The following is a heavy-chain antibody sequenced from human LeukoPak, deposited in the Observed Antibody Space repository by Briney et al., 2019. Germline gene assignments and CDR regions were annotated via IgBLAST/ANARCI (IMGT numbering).Heavy chain of an antibody. J-gene: IGHJ4*02. CDR2: ISSSSSTI. V-gene: IGHV3-48*01. CDR1: GFTFSTYS. D-gene: IGHD6-6*01. Sequence: GGSLRLSCAASGFTFSTYSMNWVRQAPGKGLEWVSYISSSSSTIFYADSVKGRFTISRDNSKNTLYLQMNSLRAEDTAVYYCAKSLTIAARPGIDYWGQGTLVTVSS. CDR3: AKSLTIAARPGIDY.